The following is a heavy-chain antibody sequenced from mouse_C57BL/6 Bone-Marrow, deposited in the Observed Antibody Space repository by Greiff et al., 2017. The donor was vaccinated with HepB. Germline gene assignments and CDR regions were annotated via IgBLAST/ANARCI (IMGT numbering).Heavy chain of an antibody. J-gene: IGHJ2*01. CDR1: STSYW. CDR2: IHPSDSDT. V-gene: IGHV1-74*01. Sequence: VQLQQPGAELVAMGCLARDLPSTSYWMHWVKQRPGQGLEWIGRIHPSDSDTNYNQKFKGKATLTVDKSSSTAYMQLSSLTSEDSAVYYCAMGLRSDYWGQGTTLTVSS. D-gene: IGHD1-1*01. CDR3: AMGLRSDY.